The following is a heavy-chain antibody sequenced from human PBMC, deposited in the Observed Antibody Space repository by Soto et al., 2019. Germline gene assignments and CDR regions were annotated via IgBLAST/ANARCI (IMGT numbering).Heavy chain of an antibody. V-gene: IGHV3-73*01. Sequence: PGGSLRLSCAASGFTFSGSAMHWVRQASGKGLEWVGRIKSKANSYATAYAASVKGRFTISRDDSKNTAYLQMNSLKTEDTAVYYCTRPFWSGYYQGMDVWGQGTTVTVSS. J-gene: IGHJ6*02. D-gene: IGHD3-3*01. CDR3: TRPFWSGYYQGMDV. CDR2: IKSKANSYAT. CDR1: GFTFSGSA.